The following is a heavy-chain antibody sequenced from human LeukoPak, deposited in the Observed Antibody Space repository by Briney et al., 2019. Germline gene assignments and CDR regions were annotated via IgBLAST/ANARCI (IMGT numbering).Heavy chain of an antibody. CDR1: GFTFSSYA. CDR3: ARLGLVRTIDY. V-gene: IGHV3-30*01. CDR2: ISYDGSNK. Sequence: GGSLRLSCAASGFTFSSYAMHWVRQAPGKGLEWVAVISYDGSNKYYAESVKGRFTISRDNSKNTLYLQMNSLRAEDTAVYYCARLGLVRTIDYWGQGTLVTVSS. D-gene: IGHD1-14*01. J-gene: IGHJ4*02.